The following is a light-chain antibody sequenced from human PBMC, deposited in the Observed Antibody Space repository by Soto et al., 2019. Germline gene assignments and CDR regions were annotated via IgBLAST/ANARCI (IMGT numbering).Light chain of an antibody. J-gene: IGKJ4*01. Sequence: VLSQSPGTLSLSPGERATLSCRAGQSVSNNLTWYQQKPGQPPRLLIYGASTRATGVPGRFSGSGSGTEFTLTISSLQSEDFAVYYCQQYNNWPLTFGGGTKV. CDR2: GAS. CDR3: QQYNNWPLT. V-gene: IGKV3-15*01. CDR1: QSVSNN.